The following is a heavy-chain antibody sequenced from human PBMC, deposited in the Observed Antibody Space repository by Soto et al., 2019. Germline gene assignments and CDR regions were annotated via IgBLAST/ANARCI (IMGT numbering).Heavy chain of an antibody. CDR1: GFTFSSYG. D-gene: IGHD1-1*01. Sequence: QVQLVESGGGVVQPGRSLRLSCAASGFTFSSYGMHWVRQAPGKGLEWVAVIWYDGSNKYYADSVKGRFTISRDNSKNTLYLQMNSLRAEDTAVYYCARELNWNVNYYYYYYMDVWGKGTTVTVSS. CDR3: ARELNWNVNYYYYYYMDV. J-gene: IGHJ6*03. V-gene: IGHV3-33*01. CDR2: IWYDGSNK.